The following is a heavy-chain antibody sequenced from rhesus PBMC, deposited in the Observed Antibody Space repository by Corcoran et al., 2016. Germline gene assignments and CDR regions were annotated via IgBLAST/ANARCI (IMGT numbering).Heavy chain of an antibody. J-gene: IGHJ4*01. Sequence: QLQLQESGPGLVKPSETRSVTCAVSGGSISSSYWSWIRQAPGKGLEWLGDSYGSGSATNHPPSPKSRVPLSVDTSKPQFSLKLGSVTAADTAVYYCVRGPYSGSTLDYWGQGVLVTVSS. CDR2: SYGSGSAT. D-gene: IGHD3-16*01. CDR3: VRGPYSGSTLDY. V-gene: IGHV4-169*01. CDR1: GGSISSSY.